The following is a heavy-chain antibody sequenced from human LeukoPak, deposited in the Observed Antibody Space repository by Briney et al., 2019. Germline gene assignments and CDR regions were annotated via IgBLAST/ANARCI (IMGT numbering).Heavy chain of an antibody. J-gene: IGHJ3*02. CDR3: AKGNYDSSGYLAFDI. Sequence: GGSLRLSCAASGFTFSSYGMHWVRQAPGKGLEWVAVISYDGSNKYYADSVKGRFTISRDNSKNTLYLQMNSLRAEDTAVYYCAKGNYDSSGYLAFDIWGQGTMVTVSS. CDR2: ISYDGSNK. V-gene: IGHV3-30*18. CDR1: GFTFSSYG. D-gene: IGHD3-22*01.